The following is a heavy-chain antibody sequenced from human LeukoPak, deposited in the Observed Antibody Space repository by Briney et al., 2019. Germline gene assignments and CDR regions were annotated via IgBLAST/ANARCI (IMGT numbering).Heavy chain of an antibody. J-gene: IGHJ3*02. CDR3: ARENPPGWELFKAKAFDI. D-gene: IGHD1-26*01. V-gene: IGHV3-30*04. CDR2: ISYDGSNK. CDR1: GFTFSRYG. Sequence: PGGSLRLSCAASGFTFSRYGMHWVRQAPGKGLEWVTAISYDGSNKYYADSVKGRFTISRDNSKNTLYVQMNSLRAEDTAVYYCARENPPGWELFKAKAFDIWGQGTMVTVSS.